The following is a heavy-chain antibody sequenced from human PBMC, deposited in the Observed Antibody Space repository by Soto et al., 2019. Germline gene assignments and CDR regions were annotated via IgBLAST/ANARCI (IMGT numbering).Heavy chain of an antibody. V-gene: IGHV1-18*01. D-gene: IGHD2-21*02. J-gene: IGHJ4*02. CDR3: ARDRVAYCGGDCYSGDY. CDR1: GYTFTSYG. CDR2: ISAYNGNT. Sequence: ASVKVSCKASGYTFTSYGISWVRQAPGQGLEWMGWISAYNGNTNYAQKLQGRVTMTTDTSTSTAYMELRSLRSDDTAVYYCARDRVAYCGGDCYSGDYWGQGTLVTVSS.